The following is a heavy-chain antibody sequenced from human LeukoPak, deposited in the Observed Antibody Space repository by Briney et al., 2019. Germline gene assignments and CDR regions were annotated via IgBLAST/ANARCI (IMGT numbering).Heavy chain of an antibody. CDR1: GFTFSSYA. CDR2: ISGSGGST. J-gene: IGHJ4*02. Sequence: GGSLRLSCAASGFTFSSYAMSWVRQAPGKGLEWVSAISGSGGSTYYADSVKGRFTISRDNSKNTLYLQMNSLRAEDTAVYYCAKALGYCSGTSCYYFDYWGQGTLVTVSS. V-gene: IGHV3-23*01. CDR3: AKALGYCSGTSCYYFDY. D-gene: IGHD2-2*01.